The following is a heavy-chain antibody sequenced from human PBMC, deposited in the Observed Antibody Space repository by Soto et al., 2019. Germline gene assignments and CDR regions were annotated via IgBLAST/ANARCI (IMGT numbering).Heavy chain of an antibody. Sequence: ASVKVSCKASGGTFSSYAISWVRQAPGQGLEWMGGIIPIFGTANYAQKFQGRVTITADESTSTAYMELSSLRSEDTAVYYCTRSLSRVTTLGAFDIWGQGTMVTVS. CDR2: IIPIFGTA. CDR3: TRSLSRVTTLGAFDI. CDR1: GGTFSSYA. D-gene: IGHD4-17*01. J-gene: IGHJ3*02. V-gene: IGHV1-69*13.